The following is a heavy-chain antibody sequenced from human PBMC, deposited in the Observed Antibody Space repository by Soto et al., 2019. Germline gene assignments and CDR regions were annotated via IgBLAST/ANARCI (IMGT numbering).Heavy chain of an antibody. Sequence: EVQLVESGGVVVQLGGSLRLSCAASGFTFDDYTMHWVRQAPGKGLEWVSLISWDGGSTYYADSVKGRFTISRDNTKNSLYVQMNSLRTEDTALYYCAKGDGASYCSSSICSIDYWGQGTLVTVSS. CDR1: GFTFDDYT. J-gene: IGHJ4*02. D-gene: IGHD2-2*01. V-gene: IGHV3-43*01. CDR2: ISWDGGST. CDR3: AKGDGASYCSSSICSIDY.